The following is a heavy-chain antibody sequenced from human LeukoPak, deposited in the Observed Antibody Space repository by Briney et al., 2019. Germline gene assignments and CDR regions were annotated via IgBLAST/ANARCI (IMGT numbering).Heavy chain of an antibody. CDR1: GGSFSGYY. CDR3: ARNRRSMSEGFPTSFDY. CDR2: INHSGST. V-gene: IGHV4-34*09. J-gene: IGHJ4*01. Sequence: SETLSLTCAVYGGSFSGYYWSWIRQPPGKGLEWIGEINHSGSTNYNPSLKSRVTISVDTSKNQFSLKLSSMTAADTAVYYCARNRRSMSEGFPTSFDYWGQGTLVTVSS. D-gene: IGHD2-2*01.